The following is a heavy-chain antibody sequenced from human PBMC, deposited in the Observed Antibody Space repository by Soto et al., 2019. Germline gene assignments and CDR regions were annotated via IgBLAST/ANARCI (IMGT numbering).Heavy chain of an antibody. CDR3: AKETHSGPLDY. CDR1: GFTFSSYG. Sequence: QVQLVESGGGVVQPGRSLRLSCAASGFTFSSYGMHWVRQAPGKGLEWVAVISYDGSNKYYADSVKGRFTISRDNSKNTLYLKMNSLRAEDTAVYYCAKETHSGPLDYWGQGTLVTVSS. J-gene: IGHJ4*02. CDR2: ISYDGSNK. V-gene: IGHV3-30*18.